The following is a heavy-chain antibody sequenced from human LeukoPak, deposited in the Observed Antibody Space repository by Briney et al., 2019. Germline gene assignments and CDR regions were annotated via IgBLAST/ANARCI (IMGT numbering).Heavy chain of an antibody. V-gene: IGHV3-21*01. D-gene: IGHD1-20*01. J-gene: IGHJ4*02. CDR3: ARGTNWTPLDFDF. Sequence: RSLRLSCVASGFTFNTYNIHWVRQAPGKALEWVSTISSSSDNYKYYADSVKGRFTISRDNAKNSLYLQMNSLRAEDTAVYFCARGTNWTPLDFDFWGQGTQVTVSS. CDR1: GFTFNTYN. CDR2: ISSSSDNYK.